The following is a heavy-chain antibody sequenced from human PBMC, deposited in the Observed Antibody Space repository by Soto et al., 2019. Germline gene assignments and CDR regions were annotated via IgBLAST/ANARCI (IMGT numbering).Heavy chain of an antibody. CDR1: GYTFTYRY. CDR2: ITPFNGNT. Sequence: SVKVSCKASGYTFTYRYLHWVRQAPGQALEWMGWITPFNGNTNYAQKFQDRVTITRDRSMSTAYMELSSLRSEDTAMYYCARSHDSSGYYSDDAFDIWGQGTMVTVS. CDR3: ARSHDSSGYYSDDAFDI. J-gene: IGHJ3*02. V-gene: IGHV1-45*02. D-gene: IGHD3-22*01.